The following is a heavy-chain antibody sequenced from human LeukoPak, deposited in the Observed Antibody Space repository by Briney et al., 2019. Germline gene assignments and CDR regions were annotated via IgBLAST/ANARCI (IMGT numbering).Heavy chain of an antibody. D-gene: IGHD3-10*01. CDR3: AKSPYFYNSGRSVDV. CDR1: GFTFSSYG. V-gene: IGHV3-23*01. CDR2: ISGSGGTT. J-gene: IGHJ6*04. Sequence: GGSLRLSCAASGFTFSSYGMSWVRQVPGKGLEWVSAISGSGGTTYYADSVKGRFTISRDSSKNMLYLHMNRLRAEDTAVYYCAKSPYFYNSGRSVDVWGKGTTVTVSS.